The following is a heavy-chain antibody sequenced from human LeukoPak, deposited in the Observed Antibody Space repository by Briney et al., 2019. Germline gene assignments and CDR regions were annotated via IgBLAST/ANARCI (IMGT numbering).Heavy chain of an antibody. V-gene: IGHV4-31*03. CDR3: VREGYDILTGSPFDY. J-gene: IGHJ4*02. CDR1: GGSMSGGGYY. CDR2: IYYSGST. Sequence: PSETLSLTCSVSGGSMSGGGYYWTWIRQHPGKGLEWIGYIYYSGSTYYNPSLKSRVTISVDTSKNQFSLKLSSVTAADTAVYYCVREGYDILTGSPFDYWGQGTLVTVSS. D-gene: IGHD3-9*01.